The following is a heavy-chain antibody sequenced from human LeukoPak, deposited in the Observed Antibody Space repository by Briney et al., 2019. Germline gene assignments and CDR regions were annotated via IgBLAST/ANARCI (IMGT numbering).Heavy chain of an antibody. D-gene: IGHD1-14*01. Sequence: SVKVSCKASGGTFSSYAISWVRQAPGQGLEWMGGIIPIFGTANYAQKFQGRVTITADESTSTAYMKLSSLRSEDTAVYYCTSGPPEWGFDLWGRGTLVTVSS. V-gene: IGHV1-69*13. J-gene: IGHJ2*01. CDR1: GGTFSSYA. CDR3: TSGPPEWGFDL. CDR2: IIPIFGTA.